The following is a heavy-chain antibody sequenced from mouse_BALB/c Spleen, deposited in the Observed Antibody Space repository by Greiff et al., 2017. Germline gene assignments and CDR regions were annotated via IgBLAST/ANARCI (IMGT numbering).Heavy chain of an antibody. J-gene: IGHJ3*01. Sequence: ESGPGLVAPSQSLSITCTVSGFSLTSYGVHWVRQPPGKGLEWLGVIWAGGSTNYNSALMSRLSISKDNSKSQVFLKMNSLQTDDTAMYYCARDRAYYPYAYWGQGTLVTVSA. CDR1: GFSLTSYG. CDR3: ARDRAYYPYAY. D-gene: IGHD2-10*01. V-gene: IGHV2-9*02. CDR2: IWAGGST.